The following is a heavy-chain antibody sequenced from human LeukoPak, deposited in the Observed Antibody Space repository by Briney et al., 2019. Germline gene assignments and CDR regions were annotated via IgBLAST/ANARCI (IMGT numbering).Heavy chain of an antibody. Sequence: ASVKVSCKASGYTFTSYAMHWVRQAPGQRLEWMGWINAGNGNTKYSQKFQGRVTITRDTSASTAYMELSSLRSEDTAVYYCARAPVGRYSYGFDYWGQGTLVTVSS. CDR3: ARAPVGRYSYGFDY. D-gene: IGHD5-18*01. J-gene: IGHJ4*02. V-gene: IGHV1-3*01. CDR1: GYTFTSYA. CDR2: INAGNGNT.